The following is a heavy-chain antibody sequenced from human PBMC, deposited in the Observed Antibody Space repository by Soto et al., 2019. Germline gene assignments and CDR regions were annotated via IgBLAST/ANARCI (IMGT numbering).Heavy chain of an antibody. Sequence: QVQLVQSGAEVKKPGSSVKVSCKASGGTFSSHVFNWVRQAPGQGLEWMGGIMPIIGTANYEQKCQGRITITADEPTSTAYMELSSLTSEDTAVYYCARDLEFRDGNITHLDYWGQGTLVTVSS. CDR2: IMPIIGTA. CDR3: ARDLEFRDGNITHLDY. CDR1: GGTFSSHV. J-gene: IGHJ4*02. V-gene: IGHV1-69*01. D-gene: IGHD3-10*01.